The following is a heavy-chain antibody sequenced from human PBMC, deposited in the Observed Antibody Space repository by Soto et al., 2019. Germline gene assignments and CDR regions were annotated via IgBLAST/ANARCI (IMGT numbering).Heavy chain of an antibody. CDR1: GDSVSSNSAA. J-gene: IGHJ5*02. Sequence: SQTLSLNCAISGDSVSSNSAAWNWIRQSPSRGLEWLGRTYYRSKWYNDYAVSVKSRITINPDTSKNQFSLQLNSVTPEDTAVYYCARVPNVRGISWSFFWFDPWGQGTLVTVSS. CDR2: TYYRSKWYN. D-gene: IGHD6-13*01. V-gene: IGHV6-1*01. CDR3: ARVPNVRGISWSFFWFDP.